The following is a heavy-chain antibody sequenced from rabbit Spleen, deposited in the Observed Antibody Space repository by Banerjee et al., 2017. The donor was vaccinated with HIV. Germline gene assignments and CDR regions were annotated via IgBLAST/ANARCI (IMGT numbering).Heavy chain of an antibody. V-gene: IGHV1S40*01. D-gene: IGHD7-1*01. CDR3: ARFYAGYGDFGYAAM. CDR2: IASGSSGDI. J-gene: IGHJ4*01. Sequence: QSLEESGGDLVKPGASLTLTCTASGFSFSSRYYMCWVRQAPGKGLEWIACIASGSSGDIYYASWAKGRFTISKTSSTTVTLQMTSLTAADTATYFCARFYAGYGDFGYAAMWGPGTLVTVS. CDR1: GFSFSSRYY.